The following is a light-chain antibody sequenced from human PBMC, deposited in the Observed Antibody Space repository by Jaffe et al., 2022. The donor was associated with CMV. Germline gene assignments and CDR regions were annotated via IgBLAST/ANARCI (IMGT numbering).Light chain of an antibody. CDR2: GAS. V-gene: IGKV3-15*01. J-gene: IGKJ2*01. Sequence: EIVMTQSPATLSVSPGERATLSCRASQSVGSNLAWYQQKPGQAPRLLIYGASTRATGIPARFSGSGSGTEFTLTISSLQSEDFAVYYCQQFNTWPRAFGQGTKLEIK. CDR3: QQFNTWPRA. CDR1: QSVGSN.